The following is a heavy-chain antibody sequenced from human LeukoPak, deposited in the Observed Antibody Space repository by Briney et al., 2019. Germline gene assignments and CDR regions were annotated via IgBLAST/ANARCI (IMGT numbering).Heavy chain of an antibody. Sequence: ASVKVSCKASGFTLTDYIHWVRQDPRQGLQWMGWIKPNSGDTDFAQKFQGRVTMTRDTSISTVYMELSSLGSDDTAVYYCARADSVPAGDYHYWYMDVWGKGTTVPVSS. CDR2: IKPNSGDT. J-gene: IGHJ6*03. CDR1: GFTLTDY. CDR3: ARADSVPAGDYHYWYMDV. V-gene: IGHV1-2*02. D-gene: IGHD2-2*01.